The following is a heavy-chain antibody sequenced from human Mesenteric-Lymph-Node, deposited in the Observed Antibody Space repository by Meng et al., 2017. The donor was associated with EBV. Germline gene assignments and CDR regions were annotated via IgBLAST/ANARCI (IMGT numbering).Heavy chain of an antibody. CDR3: ARDVPFDY. CDR1: GGSISNYY. J-gene: IGHJ4*02. Sequence: QRQLPGAGPGLVNPSETLSLTCTVSGGSISNYYWSWIRQPPGRGLEWIGYIYHSGSTNYNPSLKSRVTISADTSKNQFSLKLSSVTAADTAVYYCARDVPFDYRGQGTLVTVSS. CDR2: IYHSGST. V-gene: IGHV4-59*01.